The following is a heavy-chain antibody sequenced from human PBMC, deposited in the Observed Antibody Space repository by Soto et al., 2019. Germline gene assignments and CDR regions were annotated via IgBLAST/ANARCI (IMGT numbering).Heavy chain of an antibody. CDR1: GGSISSGGYY. CDR2: IYYSGST. J-gene: IGHJ4*02. CDR3: ARVYCSGGSCYEFDY. Sequence: QVQLQESGPGLVKPSQTLSLTCTVSGGSISSGGYYWGWIRQHPGKGLEWIGYIYYSGSTYYNPSLKSRVTISVDTSKNQFSLKLSSVTAADTAVYYCARVYCSGGSCYEFDYWGQGTLVTVSS. V-gene: IGHV4-31*03. D-gene: IGHD2-15*01.